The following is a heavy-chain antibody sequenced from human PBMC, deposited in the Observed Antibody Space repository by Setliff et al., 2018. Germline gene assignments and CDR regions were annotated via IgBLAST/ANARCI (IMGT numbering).Heavy chain of an antibody. Sequence: SVKVSCKASGYTFTSYAMNWVRQAPGQGLEWMGGIIPIFGTANYAQKFQGRVTITTDESTSTAYMELSSLRSEDTAVYYCARAIKEAHYYYGSGSIDYYGMDVWGQGTTVTVSS. D-gene: IGHD3-10*01. CDR2: IIPIFGTA. V-gene: IGHV1-69*05. CDR1: GYTFTSYA. J-gene: IGHJ6*02. CDR3: ARAIKEAHYYYGSGSIDYYGMDV.